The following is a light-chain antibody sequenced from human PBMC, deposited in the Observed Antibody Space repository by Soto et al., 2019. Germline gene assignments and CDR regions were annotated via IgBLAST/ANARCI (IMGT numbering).Light chain of an antibody. CDR1: QDVTTN. Sequence: EIVLTQSPGTLSLSPGERATLSCRASQDVTTNLAWYQQRPGQAPRLLIHSASTRATSVPARYSGGGSGTEFTLTISSLQSEDFATYFCLQHKSYPWTFGQGTKVDIK. V-gene: IGKV3-15*01. CDR2: SAS. CDR3: LQHKSYPWT. J-gene: IGKJ1*01.